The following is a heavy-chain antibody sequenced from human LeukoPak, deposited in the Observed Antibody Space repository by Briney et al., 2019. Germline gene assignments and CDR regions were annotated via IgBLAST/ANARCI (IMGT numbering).Heavy chain of an antibody. CDR2: LYYSGNT. Sequence: SETLSLTCTVSGGSISSSSYYWGWIRQPPGKGLEWIGTLYYSGNTYYNPSLKSRLTISVDTSKNQFSLKLTSVTAADTAVYYCARPGDGYNLGYWGQGTLVTVSS. CDR1: GGSISSSSYY. J-gene: IGHJ4*02. CDR3: ARPGDGYNLGY. V-gene: IGHV4-39*01. D-gene: IGHD5-24*01.